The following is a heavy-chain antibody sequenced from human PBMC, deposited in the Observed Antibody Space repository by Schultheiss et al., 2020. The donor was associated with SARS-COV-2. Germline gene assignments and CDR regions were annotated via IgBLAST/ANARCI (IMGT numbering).Heavy chain of an antibody. CDR1: GFTFSSYD. J-gene: IGHJ6*02. D-gene: IGHD6-6*01. Sequence: GGSLRLSCAASGFTFSSYDMHWVRQATGKGLEWVSAIGTAGDPYYPGSVKGRFTISRDNAKNSLYLQMNSLRAEDTAVYYCARDLTHETPVIAARPRDYYYGMDVWGQGTTVTVSS. CDR2: IGTAGDP. CDR3: ARDLTHETPVIAARPRDYYYGMDV. V-gene: IGHV3-13*05.